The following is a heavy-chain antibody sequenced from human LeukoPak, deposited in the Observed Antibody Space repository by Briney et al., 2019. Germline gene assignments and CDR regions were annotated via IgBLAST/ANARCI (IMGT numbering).Heavy chain of an antibody. V-gene: IGHV3-66*01. CDR2: LYSGGSK. Sequence: SGGSLRLSCAAFGFTVSSNYMSWVRQAPGKGLEWVSVLYSGGSKYYADSVKGRFTISRDTSKNTLYLQMNSLRAEDTAVYYCARVFGATNFDYWGQGTLVTVSS. J-gene: IGHJ4*02. CDR3: ARVFGATNFDY. CDR1: GFTVSSNY. D-gene: IGHD4/OR15-4a*01.